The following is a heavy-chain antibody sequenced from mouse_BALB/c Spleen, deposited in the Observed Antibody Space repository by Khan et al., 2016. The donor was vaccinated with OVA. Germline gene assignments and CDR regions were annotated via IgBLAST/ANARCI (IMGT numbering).Heavy chain of an antibody. CDR2: VSTGGGYT. J-gene: IGHJ3*01. CDR3: TRLAYYYDSEGFAY. Sequence: VQLKESGGDLVKPGGSLKLSCAASGFTFSTYGMSWVRQTPDKRLEWVATVSTGGGYTYYPDSVKGRFTISRDNAKNILYLQMSGLKSEDTAMFYCTRLAYYYDSEGFAYWGQGTLVTVSA. CDR1: GFTFSTYG. V-gene: IGHV5-6*01. D-gene: IGHD1-1*01.